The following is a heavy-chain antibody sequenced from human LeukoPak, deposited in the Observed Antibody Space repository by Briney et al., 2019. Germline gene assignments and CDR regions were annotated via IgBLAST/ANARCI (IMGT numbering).Heavy chain of an antibody. Sequence: GGPLRLSCAASGFPFSSYGIHWVRQAPGKGLEWVAVIWYDGSTKYYADSVKGRFTISRDNSKNTLYLQMNSLRVEDTAVYFCARSQSSSLIDYWGLGTLVTVSS. CDR2: IWYDGSTK. D-gene: IGHD6-13*01. CDR3: ARSQSSSLIDY. J-gene: IGHJ4*02. V-gene: IGHV3-33*01. CDR1: GFPFSSYG.